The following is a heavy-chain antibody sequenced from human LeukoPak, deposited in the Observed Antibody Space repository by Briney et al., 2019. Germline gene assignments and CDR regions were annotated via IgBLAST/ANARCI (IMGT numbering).Heavy chain of an antibody. CDR3: ARGPAYYDILTGYYNP. V-gene: IGHV3-30*04. J-gene: IGHJ5*02. Sequence: GGSLRLSCAASGFTFSSYAMHWVRQAPGKGLELVAVISYDGSNKYYADSVKGRFTISRDNSKNTLYLQMNSLRAEDTAVYYCARGPAYYDILTGYYNPWGQGTLVTVSS. CDR2: ISYDGSNK. CDR1: GFTFSSYA. D-gene: IGHD3-9*01.